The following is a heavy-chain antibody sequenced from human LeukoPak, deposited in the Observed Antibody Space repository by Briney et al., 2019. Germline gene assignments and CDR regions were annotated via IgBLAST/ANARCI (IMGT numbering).Heavy chain of an antibody. CDR1: GFTFSSYA. CDR2: ISGSGGST. J-gene: IGHJ3*02. CDR3: AKKDHYYDSSGYLDAFDI. D-gene: IGHD3-22*01. Sequence: GGSLRLSCAASGFTFSSYAMSWVRQAPGKGLEWVSAISGSGGSTYYADSVKGRFTISRDNSKNTLYLQMNSLRAEDTAVYYCAKKDHYYDSSGYLDAFDIWGQGTMVTVSS. V-gene: IGHV3-23*01.